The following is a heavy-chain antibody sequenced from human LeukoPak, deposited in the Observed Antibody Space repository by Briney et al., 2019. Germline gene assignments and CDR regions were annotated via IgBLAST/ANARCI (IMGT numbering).Heavy chain of an antibody. CDR2: IIPIFGTA. J-gene: IGHJ4*02. D-gene: IGHD5-18*01. V-gene: IGHV1-69*01. Sequence: SVKVSCKASGGTFGSYAISWVRQAPGQGLEWMGGIIPIFGTANYAQKFQGRVTITADESTSTAYMELSSLRSEDTAVYYCARNRMRSVDTALETPPDYWGQGTLVTVSS. CDR1: GGTFGSYA. CDR3: ARNRMRSVDTALETPPDY.